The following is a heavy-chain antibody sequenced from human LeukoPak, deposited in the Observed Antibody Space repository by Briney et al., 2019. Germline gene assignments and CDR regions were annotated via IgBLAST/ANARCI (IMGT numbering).Heavy chain of an antibody. D-gene: IGHD5-24*01. V-gene: IGHV3-30*18. CDR1: GFTFSNYG. Sequence: PGGSLRLSCAASGFTFSNYGMHWVRQAPGKGLERVAVISYDGSNKYYADSMKGRFTISRDNSKNTLYLQMNSLRAEDTAVYFCAKAVNVEVATTYFDYWGQGTLVTVSS. J-gene: IGHJ4*02. CDR3: AKAVNVEVATTYFDY. CDR2: ISYDGSNK.